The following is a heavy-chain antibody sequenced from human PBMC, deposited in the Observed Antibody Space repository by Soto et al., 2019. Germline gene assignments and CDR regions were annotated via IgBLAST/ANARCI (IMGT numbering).Heavy chain of an antibody. J-gene: IGHJ5*01. D-gene: IGHD3-16*01. CDR3: VKGGWLDF. Sequence: EVQLLESGGGLVQPGGSLRLSCAASGFTFNTFEMSWVRQAPGRGLEWVSFISTDSSRAYYADAVKGRFTISRDNSKHTLYLQMNSLPAEDTAVYACVKGGWLDFWGQGTLVTVYS. V-gene: IGHV3-23*01. CDR1: GFTFNTFE. CDR2: ISTDSSRA.